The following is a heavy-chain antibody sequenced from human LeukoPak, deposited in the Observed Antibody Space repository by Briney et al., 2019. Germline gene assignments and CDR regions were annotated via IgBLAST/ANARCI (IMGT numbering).Heavy chain of an antibody. D-gene: IGHD1-7*01. J-gene: IGHJ4*02. Sequence: SETLSLTCTVPGGAIRGYYWGWIGQPAGKGREWIGRIYTSGSTNYNPSLKSRVTLSVDTSKNQFSLTLSSVTAADTAVYYCARLTNWNYDYWGQGTLVTVSS. CDR2: IYTSGST. CDR1: GGAIRGYY. CDR3: ARLTNWNYDY. V-gene: IGHV4-4*07.